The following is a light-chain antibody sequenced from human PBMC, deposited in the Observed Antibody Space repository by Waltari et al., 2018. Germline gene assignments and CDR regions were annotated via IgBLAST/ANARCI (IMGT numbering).Light chain of an antibody. CDR3: QSYDTNLVV. Sequence: QSVLAQPPSVSGAPGQRVTISCTGSSSNIGAGYDVHWYQQLPGTAPKLLIYGNTNRPSGVPDRFSGSKSGTSASLAITGLQAEDEASYYCQSYDTNLVVFGGGTKLTVL. CDR1: SSNIGAGYD. V-gene: IGLV1-40*01. J-gene: IGLJ2*01. CDR2: GNT.